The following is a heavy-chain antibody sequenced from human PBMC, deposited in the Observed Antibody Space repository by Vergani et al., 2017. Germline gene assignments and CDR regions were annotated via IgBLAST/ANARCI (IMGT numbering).Heavy chain of an antibody. CDR2: IYYSGST. J-gene: IGHJ5*02. V-gene: IGHV4-31*03. CDR3: ARGGYCSGGSCYSLWWFDP. Sequence: QVQLQESGPGLVKPSQTLSLTCTVSGGSISSGGYYWSWLRQHPGKGLEWIGYIYYSGSTYYNPSLKSRVTISVDTSKNQFSLKLSSVTAADTAVYYCARGGYCSGGSCYSLWWFDPWGQGTLVTVSS. CDR1: GGSISSGGYY. D-gene: IGHD2-15*01.